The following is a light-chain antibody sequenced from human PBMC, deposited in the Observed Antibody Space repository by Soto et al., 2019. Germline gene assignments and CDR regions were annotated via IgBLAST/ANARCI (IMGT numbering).Light chain of an antibody. CDR2: EVS. CDR1: SSDVGGYNY. Sequence: QSALTQPPSASGSPGQSVTISGTRTSSDVGGYNYVSWYQQHPGKAPKLMIYEVSKRPSGVPDRFSGSKSGNTASLTVSGLQAEDEADYYCSSYAGSDNWVFGGGTKLTVL. CDR3: SSYAGSDNWV. V-gene: IGLV2-8*01. J-gene: IGLJ3*02.